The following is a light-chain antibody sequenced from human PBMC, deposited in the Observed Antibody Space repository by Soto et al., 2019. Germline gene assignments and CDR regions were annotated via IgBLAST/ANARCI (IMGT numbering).Light chain of an antibody. CDR2: SDD. CDR3: AAWDDSLKGVV. J-gene: IGLJ2*01. CDR1: SSNIGNNA. V-gene: IGLV1-36*01. Sequence: QSVLTQPPSVSEAPRQRVTISCSGGSSNIGNNAVSWYQQLPGKAPKLLIYSDDLLPSGVSDRFSGSKSGTSASLAISGLQSEDDADYYCAAWDDSLKGVVFGGGTKLTVL.